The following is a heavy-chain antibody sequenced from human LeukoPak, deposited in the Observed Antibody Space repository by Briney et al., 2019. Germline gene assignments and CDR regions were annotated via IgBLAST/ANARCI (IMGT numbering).Heavy chain of an antibody. D-gene: IGHD5-24*01. V-gene: IGHV3-30*04. CDR1: RFTFSSFA. J-gene: IGHJ4*02. CDR3: ARGRGGDGYNWLCYFDY. Sequence: GGSLTLSCAPSRFTFSSFAMQWVRQAPGKGREWVAVISYDGRNKYYADSVKGRFTISRDNSKNTLYLQMNSLRSEDTAVYYCARGRGGDGYNWLCYFDYWGQGTLVTVSS. CDR2: ISYDGRNK.